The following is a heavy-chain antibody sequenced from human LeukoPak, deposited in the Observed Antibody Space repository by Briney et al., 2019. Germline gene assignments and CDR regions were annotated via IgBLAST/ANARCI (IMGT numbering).Heavy chain of an antibody. D-gene: IGHD6-13*01. CDR1: GFTFSIYA. J-gene: IGHJ4*02. V-gene: IGHV3-48*03. CDR2: ISSGGRTI. Sequence: GGSLRLSCAASGFTFSIYAMTWVRQAPGKGLEWVSAISSGGRTIYYADSVKGRFTISRDNAKNSLYLQMNSLKAEDTAIYYCARAGYSSSWLLYWGQGTLVTVSS. CDR3: ARAGYSSSWLLY.